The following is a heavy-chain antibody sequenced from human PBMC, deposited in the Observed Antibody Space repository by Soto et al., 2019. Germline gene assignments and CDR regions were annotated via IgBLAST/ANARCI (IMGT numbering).Heavy chain of an antibody. CDR1: GFTFSAYW. V-gene: IGHV3-74*01. CDR3: ARGPRVSSTGTGAH. J-gene: IGHJ4*02. CDR2: ISDDGSTA. D-gene: IGHD1-1*01. Sequence: LRLSCAVSGFTFSAYWMHWVRQVPGKGLTWVSRISDDGSTATYADSVKGRFVISRDNAKNSLYLEMNTLRVDDSGLYYCARGPRVSSTGTGAHWGRGTLVTVSS.